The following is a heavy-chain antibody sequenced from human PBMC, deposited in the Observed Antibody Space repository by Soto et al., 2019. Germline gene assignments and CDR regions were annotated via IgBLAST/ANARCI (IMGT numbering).Heavy chain of an antibody. V-gene: IGHV4-39*01. J-gene: IGHJ3*02. CDR1: GGSISSSSYY. D-gene: IGHD6-13*01. CDR2: IYYSGST. CDR3: ARTLGIAAAAAFDT. Sequence: XETLSLTCTVSGGSISSSSYYWDWIRQPPGKGLEWIGSIYYSGSTYYNPSLKSRVTISVDTSKNQFSLKLSSVTAADTAVYYCARTLGIAAAAAFDTWGQGTMVTVSS.